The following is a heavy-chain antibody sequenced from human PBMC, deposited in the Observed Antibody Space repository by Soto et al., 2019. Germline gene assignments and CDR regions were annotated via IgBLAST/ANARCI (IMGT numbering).Heavy chain of an antibody. Sequence: QVQLQESGPGLVKPSETLSLTYTVSGGSISSYYWSWIRQPPGKGLEWIGYIYYSGSTNYNPSLKSRVTISVDTSKNQFSLKLSSVTAADTAVYYCARHGDSGYDWPSDFDYWGQGTLVTVSS. J-gene: IGHJ4*02. V-gene: IGHV4-59*08. CDR2: IYYSGST. CDR1: GGSISSYY. CDR3: ARHGDSGYDWPSDFDY. D-gene: IGHD5-12*01.